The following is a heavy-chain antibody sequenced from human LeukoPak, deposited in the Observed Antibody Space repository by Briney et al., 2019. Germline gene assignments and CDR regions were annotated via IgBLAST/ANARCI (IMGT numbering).Heavy chain of an antibody. Sequence: GRSLRLSCATSGFNFNTHPMNWVRQAPGEGLEWVAVISYDGSNKQYGDSVKGRFTISRDNPKNTLYLEMNRLRVEDTAVYYCASGLSYWGPGTLVTVS. CDR2: ISYDGSNK. J-gene: IGHJ4*02. CDR3: ASGLSY. D-gene: IGHD3-10*01. V-gene: IGHV3-30*01. CDR1: GFNFNTHP.